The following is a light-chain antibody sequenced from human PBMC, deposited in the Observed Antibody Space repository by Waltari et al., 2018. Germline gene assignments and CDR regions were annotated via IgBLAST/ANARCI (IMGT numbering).Light chain of an antibody. V-gene: IGKV1-39*01. CDR1: QSISSH. CDR3: QQSYSTPRT. Sequence: DIQMTQSPSSLSASVGDRVTITFRASQSISSHLNWYQQKPGKAPKLLIYAASSLQSGVPSRFSGSGSGTDFTLTISSLQPEDFATYYCQQSYSTPRTFGQGTKVEIK. CDR2: AAS. J-gene: IGKJ1*01.